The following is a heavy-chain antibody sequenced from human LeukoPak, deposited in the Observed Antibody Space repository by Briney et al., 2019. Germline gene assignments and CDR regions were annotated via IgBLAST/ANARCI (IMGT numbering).Heavy chain of an antibody. V-gene: IGHV3-30*18. CDR2: ISYDGSRK. D-gene: IGHD5-12*01. CDR1: GFTFSNYG. CDR3: AKDLGVQWLLPYYFDY. Sequence: PGRSLRLSCAASGFTFSNYGMHWVRQAPGKGLEWVAVISYDGSRKYYADSVKGRFTISRDNTKNTLYLQMNSLRVEDTAVYYCAKDLGVQWLLPYYFDYWGQGILVTVSS. J-gene: IGHJ4*02.